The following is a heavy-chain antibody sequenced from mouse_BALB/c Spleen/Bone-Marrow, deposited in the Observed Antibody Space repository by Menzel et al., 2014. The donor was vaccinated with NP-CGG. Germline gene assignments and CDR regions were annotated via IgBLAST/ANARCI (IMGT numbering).Heavy chain of an antibody. V-gene: IGHV1S22*01. D-gene: IGHD2-1*01. CDR1: GYTFTTYW. CDR3: TRWNGHYEGFAY. CDR2: IYPCSGNT. J-gene: IGHJ3*01. Sequence: LQQSGSELVRPGASVKLSCKASGYTFTTYWIHWVKQRHGRGLEWIGNIYPCSGNTNYGEKFKTKGTLTVDTSSSTAYMHLSSLTSEDSAVYYCTRWNGHYEGFAYWGQGTLVTVSA.